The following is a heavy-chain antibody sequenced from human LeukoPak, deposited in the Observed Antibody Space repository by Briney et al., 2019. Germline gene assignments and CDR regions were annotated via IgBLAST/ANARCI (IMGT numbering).Heavy chain of an antibody. J-gene: IGHJ4*02. CDR1: GGSISSYY. CDR2: IYYTGST. Sequence: SETLSLTCTVSGGSISSYYWSWLRQPPGKGLEWIGYIYYTGSTNNNPSLKSRVTISVDTSKNQFSLKLSSVTAADMAVYYCARSSESYDRSGYYSYYFDYWGQGTLVTVSS. V-gene: IGHV4-59*01. CDR3: ARSSESYDRSGYYSYYFDY. D-gene: IGHD3-22*01.